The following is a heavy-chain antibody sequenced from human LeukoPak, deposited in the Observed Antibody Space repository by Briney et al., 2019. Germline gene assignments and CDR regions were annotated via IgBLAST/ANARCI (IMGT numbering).Heavy chain of an antibody. Sequence: GESLKISCKGSGYSFTSYWIGWVRQMPGKGLEWMGIIYPGDSDTRYSPSFQGQVTISADKSISTAYLQWSSLKASDTAMYYCARMSLTSSGWSPTLRPFDYWGQGTLVTVSS. CDR3: ARMSLTSSGWSPTLRPFDY. V-gene: IGHV5-51*01. CDR2: IYPGDSDT. D-gene: IGHD6-19*01. CDR1: GYSFTSYW. J-gene: IGHJ4*02.